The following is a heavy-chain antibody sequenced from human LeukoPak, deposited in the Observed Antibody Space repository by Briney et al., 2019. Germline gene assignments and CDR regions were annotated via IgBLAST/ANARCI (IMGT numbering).Heavy chain of an antibody. CDR2: INHSGST. CDR3: ARDLTVRGVTSWFDP. CDR1: GGSFSGYY. V-gene: IGHV4-34*01. D-gene: IGHD3-10*01. J-gene: IGHJ5*02. Sequence: SETLSLTCAVYGGSFSGYYWSWIRQPPGKGLEWIGEINHSGSTNYNPSLKSRVTISVDTSKDQFSLKLSSVTAADTAVYYCARDLTVRGVTSWFDPWGQGTLVTVSS.